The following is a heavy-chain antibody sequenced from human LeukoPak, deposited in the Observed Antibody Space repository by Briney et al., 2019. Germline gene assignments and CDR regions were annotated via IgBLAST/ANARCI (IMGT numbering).Heavy chain of an antibody. CDR2: IDPSDSYT. CDR1: GYSFTTYW. J-gene: IGHJ4*02. Sequence: GESLKISCKGSGYSFTTYWISWVRQMPGKGLEWMGRIDPSDSYTNYSPSFQGHVTISADKSFSTAYLQWTSLKASDTAMYYCARHARAYGSSCDYWGQGTLVTVSS. V-gene: IGHV5-10-1*01. D-gene: IGHD6-13*01. CDR3: ARHARAYGSSCDY.